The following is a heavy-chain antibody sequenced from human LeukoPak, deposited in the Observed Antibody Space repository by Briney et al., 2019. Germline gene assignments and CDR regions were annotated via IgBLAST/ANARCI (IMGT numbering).Heavy chain of an antibody. D-gene: IGHD6-19*01. CDR1: GFTFSDVW. V-gene: IGHV3-30-3*01. CDR2: ISYDGSNK. Sequence: GSLRLSCAASGFTFSDVWMSWVRQAPGKGLEWVAVISYDGSNKYYADSVKGRFTISRDNSKNTLYLQMNSLRAEDTAVYYCARGTPSSSGWLYYGMDVWGQGTTVTVSS. CDR3: ARGTPSSSGWLYYGMDV. J-gene: IGHJ6*02.